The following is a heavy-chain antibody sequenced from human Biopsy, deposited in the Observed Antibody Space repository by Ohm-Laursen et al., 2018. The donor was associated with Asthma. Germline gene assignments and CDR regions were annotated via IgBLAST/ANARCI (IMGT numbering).Heavy chain of an antibody. CDR2: FNTNTGNP. V-gene: IGHV7-4-1*02. CDR1: GYTVTRYA. Sequence: GASVKVSCKVSGYTVTRYAINWVRQAPGQELEGMGWFNTNTGNPTYAQGFTGRFVFSLDTSVNTAHLQISSLKAEDTAVYYCARMISYYHEMRAPFFDYWGQGTLVTVSS. D-gene: IGHD3-22*01. CDR3: ARMISYYHEMRAPFFDY. J-gene: IGHJ4*02.